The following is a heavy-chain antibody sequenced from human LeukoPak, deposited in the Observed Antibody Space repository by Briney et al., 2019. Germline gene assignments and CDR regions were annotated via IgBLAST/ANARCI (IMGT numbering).Heavy chain of an antibody. J-gene: IGHJ4*02. CDR1: GFTFSSYS. CDR2: ISSSSSYI. Sequence: GGSLRLSCAASGFTFSSYSMNWVRQAPGKGLEWVSSISSSSSYIYYADSVKGRFTISRDNAKKSLFLQMNSLRAEDTAVYYCARDGEMPTIYFDYWGQGTLVTVSS. V-gene: IGHV3-21*01. CDR3: ARDGEMPTIYFDY. D-gene: IGHD5-24*01.